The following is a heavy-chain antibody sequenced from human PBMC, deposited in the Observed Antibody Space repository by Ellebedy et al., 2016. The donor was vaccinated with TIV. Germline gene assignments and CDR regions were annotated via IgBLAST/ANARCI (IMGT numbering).Heavy chain of an antibody. CDR3: ARGIVIPVADTVSEDS. J-gene: IGHJ4*02. Sequence: LRLSXSVSGASIRTVGYYWSWPRQHPGKGLEWIGYISYSGSTHYNPSLKSRLTMSVDTSKHQFSLNLRSMTAADTAVYYCARGIVIPVADTVSEDSWGQGTLVTVSS. V-gene: IGHV4-31*03. CDR2: ISYSGST. CDR1: GASIRTVGYY. D-gene: IGHD6-19*01.